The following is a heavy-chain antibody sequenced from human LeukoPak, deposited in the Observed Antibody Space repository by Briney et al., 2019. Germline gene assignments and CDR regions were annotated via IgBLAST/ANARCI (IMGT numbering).Heavy chain of an antibody. CDR3: AREGTSGTHLNWFDP. CDR1: GGSVSSYY. Sequence: SETLSLTCTVSGGSVSSYYWSWIRQPPGKGLEWIGYIYYSGSINYNPSLKSRVTISVDTSKNQFSLKLSSVTAADTAVYYCAREGTSGTHLNWFDPWGQGTLVTVSS. D-gene: IGHD1-1*01. V-gene: IGHV4-59*02. J-gene: IGHJ5*02. CDR2: IYYSGSI.